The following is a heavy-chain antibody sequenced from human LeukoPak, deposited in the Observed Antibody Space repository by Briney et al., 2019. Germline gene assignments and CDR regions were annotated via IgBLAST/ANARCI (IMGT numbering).Heavy chain of an antibody. CDR1: GYTFTGYG. J-gene: IGHJ4*02. V-gene: IGHV1-18*01. CDR2: ISAYNGNT. CDR3: ARDRVVGVTDY. D-gene: IGHD1-26*01. Sequence: ASVKVSCKASGYTFTGYGISWVRQAPGQGLEWMGWISAYNGNTNYAQKLQGRVTMTTGTSTSTAYMELRSLRSDDTAVYYCARDRVVGVTDYWGQGTLVTVSS.